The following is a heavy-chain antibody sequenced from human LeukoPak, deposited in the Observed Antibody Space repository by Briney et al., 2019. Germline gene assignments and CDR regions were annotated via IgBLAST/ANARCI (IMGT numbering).Heavy chain of an antibody. V-gene: IGHV1-69*06. CDR1: GGTFSSYA. Sequence: SVKVSCKASGGTFSSYAISWVRQAPGQGLEWMGGIIPIFGTANYAQKFQGRVTITADKSTSTAYMELSSLRSEDTAVYYCARGGYILTGYYRTDYYYYGMDVWGKGTPVTVSS. D-gene: IGHD3-9*01. CDR3: ARGGYILTGYYRTDYYYYGMDV. CDR2: IIPIFGTA. J-gene: IGHJ6*04.